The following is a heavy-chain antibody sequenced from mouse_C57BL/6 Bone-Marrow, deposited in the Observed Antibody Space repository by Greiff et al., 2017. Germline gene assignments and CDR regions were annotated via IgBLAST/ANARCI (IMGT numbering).Heavy chain of an antibody. D-gene: IGHD2-4*01. J-gene: IGHJ3*01. Sequence: VQLQQSGAELVKPGASVKISCKASGYTFTDYYINWVKQRPGQGLEWIGKLGPGSGSTYYNEKFKGKATLTADKSSSTAYMQLSSLTSEDSAVYFCARFYYDPWGQGTLVTVSA. CDR1: GYTFTDYY. CDR3: ARFYYDP. V-gene: IGHV1-77*01. CDR2: LGPGSGST.